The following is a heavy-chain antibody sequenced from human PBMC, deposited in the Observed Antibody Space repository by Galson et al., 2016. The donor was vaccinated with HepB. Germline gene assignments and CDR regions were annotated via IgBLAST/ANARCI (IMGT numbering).Heavy chain of an antibody. J-gene: IGHJ4*02. Sequence: QSGAEVKKSGESLKISCKASGYSFTNYWIAWVRQMPGKGLEWMGIIYPGDSDTRYSPSLQGQVVISADTSLTTAYLQWSSLKASDTGIYYGARQGGSYRVDYWGQGTLVTVSS. D-gene: IGHD1-26*01. V-gene: IGHV5-51*01. CDR1: GYSFTNYW. CDR2: IYPGDSDT. CDR3: ARQGGSYRVDY.